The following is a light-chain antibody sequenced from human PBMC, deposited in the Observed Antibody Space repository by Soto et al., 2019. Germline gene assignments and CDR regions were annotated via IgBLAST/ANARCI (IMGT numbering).Light chain of an antibody. CDR3: SATDDSLGGPV. CDR2: TND. CDR1: YSNVETNY. V-gene: IGLV1-47*02. Sequence: QSVLTQPPSASVTPGQRVTISCSGSYSNVETNYVYWYQQVPGTAPKLLIYTNDQRPSGVPDRFSASKSGTSASLAISGLRSEDEADYFCSATDDSLGGPVFGGGTKLTVL. J-gene: IGLJ2*01.